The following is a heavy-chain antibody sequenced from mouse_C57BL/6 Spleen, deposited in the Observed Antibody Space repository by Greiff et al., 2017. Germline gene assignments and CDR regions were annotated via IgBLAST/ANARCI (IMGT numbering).Heavy chain of an antibody. CDR1: GYTFTSYW. V-gene: IGHV1-55*01. CDR2: IYPGSGST. Sequence: QVQLQQPGAELVKPGASVKMSCKASGYTFTSYWITWVKQRPGQGLEWIGDIYPGSGSTNYNEKFKSKATLTVDTSSSTAYMQLSSLTFEDSAVYYCARGAIYYDYDGNYFDYWGQGTTLTVSS. CDR3: ARGAIYYDYDGNYFDY. J-gene: IGHJ2*01. D-gene: IGHD2-4*01.